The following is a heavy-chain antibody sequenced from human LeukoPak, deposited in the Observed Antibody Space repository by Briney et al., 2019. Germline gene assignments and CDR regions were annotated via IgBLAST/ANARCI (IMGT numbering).Heavy chain of an antibody. D-gene: IGHD3-10*01. Sequence: GGSLRLSCAASGLILRSYAMSWVRQAPGKGLEWVSAISGSGGSTYYADSVKGRFTISRDNAKNTVYLQMNSLRVEDTAVYFCAKDPSESYNSGYFDYWGQGTLVTVSS. CDR2: ISGSGGST. V-gene: IGHV3-23*01. CDR3: AKDPSESYNSGYFDY. CDR1: GLILRSYA. J-gene: IGHJ4*02.